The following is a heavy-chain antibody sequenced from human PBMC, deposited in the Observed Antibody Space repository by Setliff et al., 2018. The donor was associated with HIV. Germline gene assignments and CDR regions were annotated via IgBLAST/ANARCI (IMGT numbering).Heavy chain of an antibody. J-gene: IGHJ4*02. Sequence: GGSLRLSCEASGFSFSSYTMNWVRQAPGKGLEWVAVILYDGSNKYYADSVKGRFTISRDNLKKRVYLQMSSLRAEDTAVYYCARDRGYDLDYFDYWGQGTLVTVSS. D-gene: IGHD5-12*01. CDR2: ILYDGSNK. CDR3: ARDRGYDLDYFDY. V-gene: IGHV3-30*04. CDR1: GFSFSSYT.